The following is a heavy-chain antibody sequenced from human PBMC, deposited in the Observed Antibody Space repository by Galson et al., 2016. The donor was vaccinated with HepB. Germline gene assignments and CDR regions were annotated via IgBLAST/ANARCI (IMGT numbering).Heavy chain of an antibody. CDR3: AISGALSSLAGPHVL. CDR2: ISGHNGDS. J-gene: IGHJ1*01. Sequence: SVKVSCKAYNYTFTNYGVSWVRQAPGRGFEWIGWISGHNGDSQYAQKFQNRVRLTTDTTSNTASMDMRGLKSDDTALYYCAISGALSSLAGPHVLWGRGTLVTVSS. V-gene: IGHV1-18*01. D-gene: IGHD7-27*01. CDR1: NYTFTNYG.